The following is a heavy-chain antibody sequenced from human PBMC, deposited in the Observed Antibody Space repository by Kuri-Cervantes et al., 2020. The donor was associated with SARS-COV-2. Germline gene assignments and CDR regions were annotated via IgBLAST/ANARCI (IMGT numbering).Heavy chain of an antibody. CDR3: AKVIDGEYTILGVVGLVGYFDY. CDR1: GFTFSSYA. V-gene: IGHV3-23*01. J-gene: IGHJ4*02. Sequence: GESLKISCAASGFTFSSYAMSWVRQAPGKGLEWVSAISGSGSSIYYADSVKGRSTISRDNSKNTLYLQMNSLRAEDTAVYYCAKVIDGEYTILGVVGLVGYFDYWGQGTLVTVSS. CDR2: ISGSGSSI. D-gene: IGHD3-3*01.